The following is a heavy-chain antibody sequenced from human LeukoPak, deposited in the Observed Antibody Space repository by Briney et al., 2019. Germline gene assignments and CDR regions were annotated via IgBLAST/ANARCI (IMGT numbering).Heavy chain of an antibody. J-gene: IGHJ6*03. CDR2: INHSGST. CDR3: ARKGVYYYYYYMDV. V-gene: IGHV4-34*01. CDR1: GGSFSGYY. D-gene: IGHD3-10*01. Sequence: SETLSPTGAVYGGSFSGYYWSWIRQPPGKGLEWIGEINHSGSTNYNPSLKSRVTISVDTSKNQFSLKLSSVTAADTAVYYCARKGVYYYYYYMDVWGKGTTVTVSS.